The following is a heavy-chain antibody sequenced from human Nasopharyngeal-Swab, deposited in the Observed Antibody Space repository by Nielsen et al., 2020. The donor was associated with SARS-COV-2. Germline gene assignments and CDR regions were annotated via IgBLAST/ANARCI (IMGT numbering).Heavy chain of an antibody. CDR2: ISSGSNST. Sequence: GGSLRLSCAASGFTFTTFSMNWVRQAPGKGLEWVSSISSGSNSTYYADSLKGRFTISRDNAKNSLYLEMNSLRAEYTAVYYCARDLYGSYGMDVWGQGTTVTVSS. D-gene: IGHD6-19*01. CDR1: GFTFTTFS. V-gene: IGHV3-21*06. CDR3: ARDLYGSYGMDV. J-gene: IGHJ6*02.